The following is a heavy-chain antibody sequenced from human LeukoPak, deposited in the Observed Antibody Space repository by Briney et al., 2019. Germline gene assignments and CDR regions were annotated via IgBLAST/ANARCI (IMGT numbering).Heavy chain of an antibody. CDR2: IWYDGSNK. Sequence: PGRSLRLSCAASGFTFSSYGMHWVRQAPGKGLEWVAVIWYDGSNKYYADSVKGRFTISRDNSKNTLYLQMNSLRAEDTAVYYCAKDGGPYNWENNWFDPWGQGTLVTVSS. J-gene: IGHJ5*02. CDR1: GFTFSSYG. V-gene: IGHV3-33*06. D-gene: IGHD1-20*01. CDR3: AKDGGPYNWENNWFDP.